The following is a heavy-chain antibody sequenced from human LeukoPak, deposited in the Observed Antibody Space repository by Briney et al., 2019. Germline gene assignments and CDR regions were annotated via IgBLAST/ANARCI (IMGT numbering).Heavy chain of an antibody. J-gene: IGHJ4*02. D-gene: IGHD6-13*01. CDR2: ISYDGSNK. CDR1: GFTFSSYG. CDR3: AKDFGHSSSWYYFDY. V-gene: IGHV3-30*18. Sequence: GGSLRLSCAASGFTFSSYGMHWVRQAPVKGLEWVAVISYDGSNKYYADSVKGRFTISRDNSKNTLYLQMNSLRAEDTAVYYCAKDFGHSSSWYYFDYWGQGTLVTVSS.